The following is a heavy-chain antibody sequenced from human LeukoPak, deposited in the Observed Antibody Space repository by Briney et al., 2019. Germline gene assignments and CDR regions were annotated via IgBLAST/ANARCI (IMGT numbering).Heavy chain of an antibody. V-gene: IGHV3-21*01. Sequence: GGSLRLSCAASGFTFSSYSMNWVRQAPGKGLEWVSSISSSSSYIYYADSVKGRFTISRDNAKNSLYLQMNSLRAEDTAVYYCARHHGPAMVISDWFDPWGQGTLVTVSS. J-gene: IGHJ5*02. CDR1: GFTFSSYS. CDR2: ISSSSSYI. D-gene: IGHD5-18*01. CDR3: ARHHGPAMVISDWFDP.